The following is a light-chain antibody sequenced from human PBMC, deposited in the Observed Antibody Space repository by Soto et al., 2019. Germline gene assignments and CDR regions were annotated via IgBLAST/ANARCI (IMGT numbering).Light chain of an antibody. CDR2: DVS. CDR1: SSDIGDYNY. Sequence: QSVLTQPASVSGSPGQSITISCVGTSSDIGDYNYVSWYQQRPGKVPKVIIYDVSNRPSGVSYRFSGTKSGNTASLTVSGLQAEDEADYYCCSYTRSGTLIFGTGTKLTVL. CDR3: CSYTRSGTLI. V-gene: IGLV2-14*01. J-gene: IGLJ1*01.